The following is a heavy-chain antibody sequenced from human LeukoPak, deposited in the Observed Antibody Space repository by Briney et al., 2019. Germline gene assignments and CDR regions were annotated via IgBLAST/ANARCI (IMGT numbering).Heavy chain of an antibody. CDR2: ITPNADRA. D-gene: IGHD3-22*01. J-gene: IGHJ1*01. Sequence: PRGSLRLSCAAPRFTFGSYGMSWVRPAPGRGLEWVSFITPNADRASYADSVEGRFTISRDNPRNTLYMQMNSLRDEDTAVYYCAIMHGYYDGSGYWVQWGQGTLVTVSS. V-gene: IGHV3-23*01. CDR3: AIMHGYYDGSGYWVQ. CDR1: RFTFGSYG.